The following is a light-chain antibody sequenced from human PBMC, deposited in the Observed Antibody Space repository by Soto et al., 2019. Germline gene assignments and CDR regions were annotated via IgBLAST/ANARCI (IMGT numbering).Light chain of an antibody. CDR1: SSDVGSYNL. J-gene: IGLJ2*01. Sequence: QSALTQPASVSGAPGQSITISCTGTSSDVGSYNLVSWYQQHPGKAPQLMIYEGSKRPSGVSNRFSGSKSGNTASLTISGLQAEDEVDYYCCSYAGSSTLGVFGGGTKVTVL. CDR3: CSYAGSSTLGV. V-gene: IGLV2-23*01. CDR2: EGS.